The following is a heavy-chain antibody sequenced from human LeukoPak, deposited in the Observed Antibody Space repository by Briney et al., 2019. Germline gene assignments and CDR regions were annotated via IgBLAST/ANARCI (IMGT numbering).Heavy chain of an antibody. D-gene: IGHD3-22*01. J-gene: IGHJ4*02. V-gene: IGHV3-23*01. CDR2: ISGSGGST. CDR1: GFTFSSYG. CDR3: AVPSYDSSGYYY. Sequence: PGGSLRLSCAASGFTFSSYGMSWVRQAPGKGLEWVSAISGSGGSTYYADSVKGRFTISRDNSKNTLYLQMNSLRAEDTAVYYCAVPSYDSSGYYYWGQGTLVTVSS.